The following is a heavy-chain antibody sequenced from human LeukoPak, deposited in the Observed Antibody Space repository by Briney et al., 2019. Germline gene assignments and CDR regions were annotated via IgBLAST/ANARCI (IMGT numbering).Heavy chain of an antibody. D-gene: IGHD1-26*01. CDR3: ARGGSYLSAFDI. CDR2: IYSGGST. CDR1: GFTVSSNY. Sequence: GGSLRLSCAASGFTVSSNYMSWVRQAPGKGVEWVSIIYSGGSTFYADSVKGRFTISRDNSKNTLYLQMNSLRAEDTAVYYCARGGSYLSAFDIRGQGTMVTVSS. V-gene: IGHV3-53*01. J-gene: IGHJ3*02.